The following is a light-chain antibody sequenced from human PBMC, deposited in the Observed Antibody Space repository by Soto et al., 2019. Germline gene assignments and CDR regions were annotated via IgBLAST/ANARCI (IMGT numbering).Light chain of an antibody. CDR2: GTS. J-gene: IGKJ1*01. Sequence: EIVLTQSPGTLSLSPGYRATLSCSSSQSLTNKYLAWYQQKPGQAPSLLIYGTSTRAAGIPDRFSGSGSGTDFTLTINRVEPEDFAVYYCQQYGSSPRMFGRGTKVDIK. CDR1: QSLTNKY. CDR3: QQYGSSPRM. V-gene: IGKV3-20*01.